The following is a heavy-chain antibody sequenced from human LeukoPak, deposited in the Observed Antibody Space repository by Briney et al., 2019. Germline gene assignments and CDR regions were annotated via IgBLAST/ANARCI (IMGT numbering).Heavy chain of an antibody. CDR3: ARSPKQQLVYFDY. CDR2: ISGSGGNS. V-gene: IGHV3-23*01. Sequence: PGGSLRLSCAAPGFTFSSYAMNWVRQSPVKGLEWVSGISGSGGNSFYADSVKGRFSTSRDNAKNTLYLHMNSLRAEDTAVYYCARSPKQQLVYFDYWGQGTLVTVSS. D-gene: IGHD6-13*01. J-gene: IGHJ4*02. CDR1: GFTFSSYA.